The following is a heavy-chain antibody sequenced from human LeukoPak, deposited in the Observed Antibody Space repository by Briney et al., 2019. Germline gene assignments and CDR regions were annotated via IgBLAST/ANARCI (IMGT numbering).Heavy chain of an antibody. CDR3: ARDRGPYYYYGMDV. V-gene: IGHV3-13*01. CDR1: GFTFSSYD. J-gene: IGHJ6*02. CDR2: IGTAGDT. Sequence: GGSLRLSCAASGFTFSSYDMHWVRQATGKGLEWVSAIGTAGDTYYPGSVKGRFTISRENAKNSLYLQMNSLRAGDTAVYYCARDRGPYYYYGMDVWGQGTTVTVSS.